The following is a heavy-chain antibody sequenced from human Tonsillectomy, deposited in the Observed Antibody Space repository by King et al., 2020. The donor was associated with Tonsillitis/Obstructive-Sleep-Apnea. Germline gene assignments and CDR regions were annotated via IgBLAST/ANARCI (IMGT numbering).Heavy chain of an antibody. CDR1: GFTFSSYE. V-gene: IGHV3-48*03. CDR2: ISSSGSTI. J-gene: IGHJ4*02. D-gene: IGHD5-24*01. Sequence: VQLVESGGGLVQPGGSLRLSCAASGFTFSSYEMNWVRQAPGKGLEWVSYISSSGSTIYYADSVKGRFTISRDNAKNSLYLQMNSLRAEDTAVYYCASGSSNGYIKGYYFDYWGQGTLVTVSS. CDR3: ASGSSNGYIKGYYFDY.